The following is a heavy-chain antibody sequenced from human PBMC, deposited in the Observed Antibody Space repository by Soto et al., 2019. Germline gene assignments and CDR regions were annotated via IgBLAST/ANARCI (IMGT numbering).Heavy chain of an antibody. D-gene: IGHD5-12*01. CDR2: IYYSGST. J-gene: IGHJ4*02. CDR1: GGSISSSSYY. CDR3: ARLSGYDWDDY. Sequence: QLQLQESGPGLVKPSETLSLTCTVSGGSISSSSYYWGWIRQPPGKGLEWIGSIYYSGSTYYNPSLKRRVTMSVDTSKNQFALKLSSVPAADTAVYYCARLSGYDWDDYWGQRTLVTVSS. V-gene: IGHV4-39*01.